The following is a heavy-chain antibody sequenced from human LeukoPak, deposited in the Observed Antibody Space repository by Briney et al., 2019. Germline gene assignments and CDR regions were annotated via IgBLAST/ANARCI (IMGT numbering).Heavy chain of an antibody. CDR2: INHSGST. CDR1: GGSFSGYY. J-gene: IGHJ6*02. Sequence: PSETLSLTCAVYGGSFSGYYWSWIRQPPGKGLEWIGEINHSGSTDYNPSLKSRVTISVDTSKNQFSLKLSSVTAADTAVYYCARGLATRGRYYYYYGMDVWGQGTTVTVSS. D-gene: IGHD5-12*01. V-gene: IGHV4-34*01. CDR3: ARGLATRGRYYYYYGMDV.